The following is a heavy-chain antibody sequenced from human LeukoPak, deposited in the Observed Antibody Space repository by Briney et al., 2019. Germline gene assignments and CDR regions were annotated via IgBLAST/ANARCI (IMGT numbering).Heavy chain of an antibody. CDR1: GFTSSSYA. CDR2: FSSSGDNI. Sequence: GGSLRLSCAASGFTSSSYAMSWVRQAPGKGLEWVSGFSSSGDNIYYADSVKGRFTISRDKSKNTLFLQMKSLRAEDTAVYYCARDLVGGSSGWPGAFDIWGQGTMVTVSS. J-gene: IGHJ3*02. D-gene: IGHD6-19*01. CDR3: ARDLVGGSSGWPGAFDI. V-gene: IGHV3-23*01.